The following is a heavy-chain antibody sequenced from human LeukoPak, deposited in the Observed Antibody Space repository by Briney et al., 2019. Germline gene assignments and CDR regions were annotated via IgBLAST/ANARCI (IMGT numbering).Heavy chain of an antibody. CDR1: GFTFSSYW. CDR2: IKQDGSEK. D-gene: IGHD3-10*01. Sequence: GGSLRLSCAASGFTFSSYWMSWVRQAPGKGLEWVAIIKQDGSEKYYVDSVKGRFTISRDNAKNSLYLQMNGLRAEDTPVYYCARERYYYGSGSSKFDFWGQGTLVTVSS. V-gene: IGHV3-7*01. CDR3: ARERYYYGSGSSKFDF. J-gene: IGHJ4*02.